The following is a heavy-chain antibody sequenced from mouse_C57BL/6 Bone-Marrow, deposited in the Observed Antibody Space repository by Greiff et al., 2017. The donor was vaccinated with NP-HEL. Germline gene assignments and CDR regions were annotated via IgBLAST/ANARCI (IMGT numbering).Heavy chain of an antibody. D-gene: IGHD1-1*01. CDR3: ARYYGSSYYFDY. Sequence: VKLMESGAELVKPGASVKISCKASGYAFSSYWMNWVKQRPGKGLEWIGQIYPGDGDTNYNGKFQGKATLTADKSSSTAYMQLSSLTSEDSAVYFCARYYGSSYYFDYWGQGTTLTVSS. V-gene: IGHV1-80*01. J-gene: IGHJ2*01. CDR2: IYPGDGDT. CDR1: GYAFSSYW.